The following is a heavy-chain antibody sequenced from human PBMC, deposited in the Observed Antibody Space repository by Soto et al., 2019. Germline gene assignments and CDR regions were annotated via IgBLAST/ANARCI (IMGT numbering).Heavy chain of an antibody. CDR3: ARSHYYGSGSYYNY. J-gene: IGHJ4*02. D-gene: IGHD3-10*01. V-gene: IGHV4-59*01. CDR2: IYYSGST. CDR1: GGSISSYY. Sequence: LSLTCTVSGGSISSYYWSWIRQPPGKGLEWIGYIYYSGSTNYNPSLKSRVTISVDTSKNQFSLKLSSVTAADTAVYYCARSHYYGSGSYYNYWGQGTLVTVSS.